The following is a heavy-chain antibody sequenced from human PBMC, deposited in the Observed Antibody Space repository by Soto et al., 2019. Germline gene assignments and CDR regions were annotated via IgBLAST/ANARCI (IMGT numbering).Heavy chain of an antibody. V-gene: IGHV1-3*01. CDR3: AGADCSGGSCYGPLFDY. Sequence: QVQLVQSGAEVKKPGASVKVSCKASGYTFTSYAMHWVRQAPGQRLEWMGWINAGNGNTKYSQKFQGRVTITRDTSASTAYMELSSLRSEDTAVYYCAGADCSGGSCYGPLFDYWGQGTLVTVSS. D-gene: IGHD2-15*01. J-gene: IGHJ4*02. CDR1: GYTFTSYA. CDR2: INAGNGNT.